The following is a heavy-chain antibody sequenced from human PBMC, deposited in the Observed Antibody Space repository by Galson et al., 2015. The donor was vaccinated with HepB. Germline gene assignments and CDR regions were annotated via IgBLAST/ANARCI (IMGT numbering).Heavy chain of an antibody. V-gene: IGHV1-69*13. D-gene: IGHD4/OR15-4a*01. J-gene: IGHJ4*02. Sequence: SVTVSCKASGGTFSNYAISWVRLAPGQGLEWMGGIIPIFGTANYAQKFQGRVAITADESTSTAYMELSSLRSEDTAVYYCARGTRDDGGAPYYFDYWGQGTLVTVSS. CDR1: GGTFSNYA. CDR2: IIPIFGTA. CDR3: ARGTRDDGGAPYYFDY.